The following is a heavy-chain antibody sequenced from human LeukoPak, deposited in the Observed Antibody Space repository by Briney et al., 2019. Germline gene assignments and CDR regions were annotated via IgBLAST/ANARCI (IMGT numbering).Heavy chain of an antibody. D-gene: IGHD5-12*01. J-gene: IGHJ5*02. CDR1: GGTFSSYI. Sequence: SVKVSCKASGGTFSSYIISWARQAPGQGLEWMGRIIPILGMANYAQKFQGRVTITSDKFTGTAYMELSSLRFGDTAVYYCARGNGHDGSGSVPWGQGTLVTVSS. CDR2: IIPILGMA. CDR3: ARGNGHDGSGSVP. V-gene: IGHV1-69*02.